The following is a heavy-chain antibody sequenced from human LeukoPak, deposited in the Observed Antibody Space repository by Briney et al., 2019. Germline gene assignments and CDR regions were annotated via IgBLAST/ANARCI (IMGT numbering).Heavy chain of an antibody. V-gene: IGHV3-21*01. J-gene: IGHJ4*02. D-gene: IGHD6-13*01. CDR3: ARAYSSTWSLGY. Sequence: GGSLRLSCAASGLTFSSYPMSWVRRAPGKGLEWVSSISSSSSYIYYADSVKGRFTISRDNAKNSLYLQMNSLRAEDTAVYYCARAYSSTWSLGYWGQGTLVTVSS. CDR2: ISSSSSYI. CDR1: GLTFSSYP.